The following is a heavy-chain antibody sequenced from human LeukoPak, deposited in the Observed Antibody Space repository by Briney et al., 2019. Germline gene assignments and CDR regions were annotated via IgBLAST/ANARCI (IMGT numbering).Heavy chain of an antibody. V-gene: IGHV3-23*01. Sequence: GSPRLSCEASGFTFSSYGMSWVRQAPGKGLEWVSGITGSGGSTYYADSVEGRFTISRDNSKNTLYLQMNSLRAEDTAVYYCARVRQLVPGIFDYWGQGTLVTVSS. J-gene: IGHJ4*02. CDR3: ARVRQLVPGIFDY. CDR2: ITGSGGST. CDR1: GFTFSSYG. D-gene: IGHD6-13*01.